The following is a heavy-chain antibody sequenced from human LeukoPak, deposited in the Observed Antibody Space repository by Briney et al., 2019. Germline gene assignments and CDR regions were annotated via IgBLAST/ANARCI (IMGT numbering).Heavy chain of an antibody. D-gene: IGHD3-22*01. Sequence: GASVTVSCKASGYTFTSYDINWVRQAPGQGLEWMGWMNPNSANTGYAQKFQGRVTMTRNTSVSTAYMELSSLRSEDTAVYYCARAIKYYYDSSGYYAYYFDYWGQGTLVTVSS. V-gene: IGHV1-8*01. CDR2: MNPNSANT. CDR1: GYTFTSYD. CDR3: ARAIKYYYDSSGYYAYYFDY. J-gene: IGHJ4*02.